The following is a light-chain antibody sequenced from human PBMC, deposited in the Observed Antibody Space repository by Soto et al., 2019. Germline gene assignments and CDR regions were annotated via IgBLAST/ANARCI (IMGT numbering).Light chain of an antibody. J-gene: IGLJ1*01. V-gene: IGLV2-14*01. CDR3: SSYTGGSTYV. CDR2: DVS. CDR1: SSDIGGYKY. Sequence: QSVLTQPASVSGSPGQSITISCTGTSSDIGGYKYVSWYQQHPGKAPKLMIYDVSNRPSGVSNRFSGSKSGNTATLTISGLQGEEEAEYYCSSYTGGSTYVFGTGTKVTVL.